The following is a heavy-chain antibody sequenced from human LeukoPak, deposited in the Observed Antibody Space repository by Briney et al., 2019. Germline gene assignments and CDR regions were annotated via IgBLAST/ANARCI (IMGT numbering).Heavy chain of an antibody. Sequence: GSLRHSCAASGFTFSSYSMNWVRQAPGKGLEWVSYISSSSSTIYYADSVKGRFTISRDNAKNSLYLQMNSLRAEDTAVYYCASHPRYYYDSSGDYWGQGTLVTVSS. D-gene: IGHD3-22*01. J-gene: IGHJ4*02. CDR2: ISSSSSTI. CDR3: ASHPRYYYDSSGDY. CDR1: GFTFSSYS. V-gene: IGHV3-48*01.